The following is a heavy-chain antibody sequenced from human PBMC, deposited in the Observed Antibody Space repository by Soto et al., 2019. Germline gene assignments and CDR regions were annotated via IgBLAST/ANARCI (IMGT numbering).Heavy chain of an antibody. Sequence: PSETLSLTCAVYGGSFSGYYWSWIHQPPGKGLEWIGEINHSGSTNYNPSLKSRVTISVDTSKNQFSLKLSSVTAADTAVYSCARGVRGRKIFAYWGQGALVTVSS. CDR2: INHSGST. V-gene: IGHV4-34*01. CDR1: GGSFSGYY. CDR3: ARGVRGRKIFAY. J-gene: IGHJ4*02. D-gene: IGHD3-10*01.